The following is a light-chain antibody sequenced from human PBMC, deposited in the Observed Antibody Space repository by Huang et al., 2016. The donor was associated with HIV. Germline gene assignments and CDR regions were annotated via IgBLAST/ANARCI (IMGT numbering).Light chain of an antibody. Sequence: IVLTQSPATLSWYPGERVTLSCRASQSVGNYIAWYQQHPAQSPKLSIYDTSNRATVTPLRFSGSGAGTDFTLTISRLEAEDFAVYYCQQRSSGVTFGGGTKVQVK. CDR2: DTS. J-gene: IGKJ4*01. CDR1: QSVGNY. V-gene: IGKV3-11*01. CDR3: QQRSSGVT.